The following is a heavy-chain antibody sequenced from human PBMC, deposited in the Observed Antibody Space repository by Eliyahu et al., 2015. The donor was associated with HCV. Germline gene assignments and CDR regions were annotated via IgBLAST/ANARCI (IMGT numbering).Heavy chain of an antibody. V-gene: IGHV4-39*01. CDR3: AKLNLGYGGYDYYFDS. D-gene: IGHD5-12*01. Sequence: QLQLQESGPGLMKPSETLSLTFPVPGXSFSTXSSYXGXXRQPPGKGLEWXGTIFHDGRTFYNPSLRSRITISEDTSRNQFSLRLGSVTAADTAVYYCAKLNLGYGGYDYYFDSWGQGTLVTVSS. J-gene: IGHJ4*02. CDR1: GXSFSTXSSY. CDR2: IFHDGRT.